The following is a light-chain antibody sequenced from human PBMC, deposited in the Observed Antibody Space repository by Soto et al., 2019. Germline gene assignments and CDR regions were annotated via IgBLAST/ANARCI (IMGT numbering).Light chain of an antibody. CDR2: AAS. V-gene: IGKV3-15*01. Sequence: IVLTQSPCTLSFSPWERSTLSFMASQSVSSSYLAWYQQKPGQAPRLLIYAASTRATGIPVRFSGSGSETEFTLTIRSLQSEDFALYYCHQYNNWPWTFGQGTKVDIK. CDR3: HQYNNWPWT. J-gene: IGKJ1*01. CDR1: QSVSSSY.